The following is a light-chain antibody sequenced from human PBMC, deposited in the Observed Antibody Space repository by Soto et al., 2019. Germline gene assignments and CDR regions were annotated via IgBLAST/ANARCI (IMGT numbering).Light chain of an antibody. J-gene: IGKJ1*01. CDR2: DAS. CDR1: QRISSW. Sequence: SQMTQSPCTQSASGGDRVTITCRASQRISSWLAWYQQKPGKAPNLLIYDASSLQSGVSSRFSGSGSGTEFTLTISSLQPDDSATYYCQHYNSYWTFGQGTKVDI. CDR3: QHYNSYWT. V-gene: IGKV1-5*01.